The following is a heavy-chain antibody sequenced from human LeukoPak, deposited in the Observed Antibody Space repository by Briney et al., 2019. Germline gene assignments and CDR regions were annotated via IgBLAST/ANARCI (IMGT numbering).Heavy chain of an antibody. CDR2: ISAYNGNT. CDR1: GYTFTSYG. J-gene: IGHJ6*02. Sequence: ASVKVSCKASGYTFTSYGISWVRQAPGQGLEWMGWISAYNGNTNYAQKLQGRVTMTTDTSTSTAYMELRSLRSDDTAVYYCARLFGLQYASGMDVWGQGTTVTVSS. CDR3: ARLFGLQYASGMDV. V-gene: IGHV1-18*01. D-gene: IGHD4-11*01.